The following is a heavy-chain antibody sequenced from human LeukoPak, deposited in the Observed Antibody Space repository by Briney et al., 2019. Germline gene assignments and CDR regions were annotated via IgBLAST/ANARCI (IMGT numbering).Heavy chain of an antibody. D-gene: IGHD6-19*01. CDR3: AREWIAVARIVGNWFDP. J-gene: IGHJ5*02. V-gene: IGHV4-31*03. CDR2: IYYSGST. CDR1: GGSISSGGYY. Sequence: PSETLSLTCTVSGGSISSGGYYWSWIRQHPGKGLEWIGYIYYSGSTYYNPSLKSRVTISVDTSKNQFSLKLSSVTAADTAAYYCAREWIAVARIVGNWFDPWGQGTLVTVSS.